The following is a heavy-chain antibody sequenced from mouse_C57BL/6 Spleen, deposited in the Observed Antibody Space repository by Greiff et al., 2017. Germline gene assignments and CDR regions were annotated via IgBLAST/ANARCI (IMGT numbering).Heavy chain of an antibody. V-gene: IGHV1-4*01. J-gene: IGHJ4*01. CDR1: GYTFTSYT. Sequence: QVQLQQSGAELARPGASVKMSCKASGYTFTSYTMHWVKQRPGQGLEWIGYMNPSSGYTKYNQKFKDKATLTADKYSSPAYMQLSSLTSEDSAVYYCARWHYGNFRDAMDYWGQGTSVTVSS. CDR3: ARWHYGNFRDAMDY. D-gene: IGHD2-1*01. CDR2: MNPSSGYT.